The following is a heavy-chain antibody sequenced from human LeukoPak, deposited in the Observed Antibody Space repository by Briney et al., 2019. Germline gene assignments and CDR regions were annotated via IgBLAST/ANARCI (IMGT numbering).Heavy chain of an antibody. CDR2: IYYSGST. J-gene: IGHJ5*02. V-gene: IGHV4-59*01. Sequence: SETLSLPCTVSGGSISSYYWSWIRQPPGKGLEWIGYIYYSGSTNYNPSLKSRVTISVDTSKNQFSLKLSSVTAADTAVYYCARETYCSGGSCYSGRFDPWGQGTLVTVSS. CDR3: ARETYCSGGSCYSGRFDP. D-gene: IGHD2-15*01. CDR1: GGSISSYY.